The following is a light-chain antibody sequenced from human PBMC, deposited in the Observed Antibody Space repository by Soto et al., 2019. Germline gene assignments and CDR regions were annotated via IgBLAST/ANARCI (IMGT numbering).Light chain of an antibody. J-gene: IGKJ1*01. CDR1: QNIFSNY. Sequence: EIGLTQSPDTFSVSPGERVTLSCRASQNIFSNYLAWYQQKPGQAPRLLIYGASTRATGIADRFSGGGSGTDFTLTISRLEPEDFAVYHCQQYGRSWTFGQGTKVDIK. CDR2: GAS. V-gene: IGKV3-20*01. CDR3: QQYGRSWT.